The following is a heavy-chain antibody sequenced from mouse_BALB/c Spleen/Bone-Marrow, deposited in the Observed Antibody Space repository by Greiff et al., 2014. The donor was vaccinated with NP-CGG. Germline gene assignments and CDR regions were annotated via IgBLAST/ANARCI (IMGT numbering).Heavy chain of an antibody. D-gene: IGHD2-3*01. CDR2: INPDSSTI. V-gene: IGHV4-1*02. Sequence: VQLKESGGGLVQPGGSLKLSCAASGFDFSRCWMTWVRQAPGKGLEWIGEINPDSSTINYTPSLKDKFIISRDNAKNTLYLQMSKVRSEDTALYYCAGNGYYGWIAYWGQGTLVTVSA. CDR3: AGNGYYGWIAY. CDR1: GFDFSRCW. J-gene: IGHJ3*01.